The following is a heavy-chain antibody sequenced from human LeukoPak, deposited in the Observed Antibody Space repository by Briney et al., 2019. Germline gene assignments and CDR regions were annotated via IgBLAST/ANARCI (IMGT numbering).Heavy chain of an antibody. V-gene: IGHV4-61*02. D-gene: IGHD1-26*01. Sequence: SQTLSLTCNVSGGSISSGSDYWSWIRQPAGKGLEWIGRVYTSGSTNYNPPLQSRVTISVDTSKNQFSLKLPSVTAADTAVYYCARESLGPPYYFDYWGQGTLVTVSS. CDR2: VYTSGST. J-gene: IGHJ4*02. CDR3: ARESLGPPYYFDY. CDR1: GGSISSGSDY.